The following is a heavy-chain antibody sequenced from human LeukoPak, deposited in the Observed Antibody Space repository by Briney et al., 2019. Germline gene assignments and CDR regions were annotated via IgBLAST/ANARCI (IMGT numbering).Heavy chain of an antibody. CDR1: GFTFSSYA. CDR3: ATQNLAVAGS. CDR2: ISGSGGST. V-gene: IGHV3-23*01. D-gene: IGHD6-19*01. J-gene: IGHJ5*02. Sequence: GGSLRLSCVVSGFTFSSYAMSWVRQAPGKGLEWVSAISGSGGSTYYADSVKGRFTISRDNSKNTLYLQMNSLRAEDTAVYYCATQNLAVAGSWGQGTLVTVSS.